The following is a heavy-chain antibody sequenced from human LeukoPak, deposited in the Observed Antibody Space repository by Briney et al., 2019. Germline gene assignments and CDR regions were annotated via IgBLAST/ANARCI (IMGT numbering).Heavy chain of an antibody. CDR2: IYTSGST. CDR1: GGPISSYY. Sequence: SETLSLTCTVSGGPISSYYWSWIRQPAGKGLEWIGRIYTSGSTNYNPSLKSRVTMSVDTSKNQFSLKLSSVTAADTAVYYCARGEGYGSSSYYYYYMDVWGKGTTVTVSS. D-gene: IGHD6-13*01. V-gene: IGHV4-4*07. CDR3: ARGEGYGSSSYYYYYMDV. J-gene: IGHJ6*03.